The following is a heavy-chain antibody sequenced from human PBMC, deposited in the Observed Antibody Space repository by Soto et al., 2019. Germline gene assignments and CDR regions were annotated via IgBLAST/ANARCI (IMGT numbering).Heavy chain of an antibody. D-gene: IGHD2-15*01. CDR1: GFTFSSYA. CDR2: ISYDGSNK. Sequence: QVQLVESGGGVVQPGRSLRLSCAASGFTFSSYAMHWVRQAPGKGLEWVAVISYDGSNKYYADYVKGRFTISRDNSKNTLYLQMNSLRAEDTAVYYCARGSPTWVAARFYFDYWGQGTLVTVSS. V-gene: IGHV3-30-3*01. J-gene: IGHJ4*02. CDR3: ARGSPTWVAARFYFDY.